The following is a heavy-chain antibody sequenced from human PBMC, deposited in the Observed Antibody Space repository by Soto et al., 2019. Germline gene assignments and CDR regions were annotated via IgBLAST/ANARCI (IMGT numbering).Heavy chain of an antibody. J-gene: IGHJ4*02. V-gene: IGHV1-8*01. Sequence: ASVKVSCKASGYTFTSYDINWVRQATGQGLEWMGWMNPNSGNTGYAQKFQGRVTMTRNTSISTAYMELSSLRSEDTAVYYCARGRGRPYDFWSGYYSNFDYWGQGTLVTVSS. CDR1: GYTFTSYD. D-gene: IGHD3-3*01. CDR3: ARGRGRPYDFWSGYYSNFDY. CDR2: MNPNSGNT.